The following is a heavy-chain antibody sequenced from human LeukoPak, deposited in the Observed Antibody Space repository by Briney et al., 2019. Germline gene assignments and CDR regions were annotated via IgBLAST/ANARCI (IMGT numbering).Heavy chain of an antibody. Sequence: GGSLRLSCAASGFTFSSYGMLGVRQAPGKGLEWVAFIRYDGSNKYYADSVKGRFTISRDNSKNTLYLQMNTLRAEDTAVYYCATKPGLGYYGMDVWGQGTTVTVSS. J-gene: IGHJ6*02. V-gene: IGHV3-30*02. D-gene: IGHD1-14*01. CDR2: IRYDGSNK. CDR3: ATKPGLGYYGMDV. CDR1: GFTFSSYG.